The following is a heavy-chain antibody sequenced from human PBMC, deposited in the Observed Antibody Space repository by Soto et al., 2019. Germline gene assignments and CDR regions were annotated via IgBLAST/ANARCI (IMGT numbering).Heavy chain of an antibody. V-gene: IGHV1-3*01. Sequence: QVQLVQSGAEVKKPGASVKVSCKASGYTFTSYAMHWVRQAPGQRLEWMGWINAGNGNTKYSQKFQGRVTITRDTSASTAYMELSSLRSEDTAVYYCARVSYCSSTSCRGRGYFDYWGQGTLVTDSS. CDR3: ARVSYCSSTSCRGRGYFDY. D-gene: IGHD2-2*01. CDR1: GYTFTSYA. J-gene: IGHJ4*02. CDR2: INAGNGNT.